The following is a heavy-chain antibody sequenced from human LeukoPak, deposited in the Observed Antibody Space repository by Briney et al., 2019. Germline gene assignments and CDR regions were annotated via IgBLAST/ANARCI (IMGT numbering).Heavy chain of an antibody. V-gene: IGHV1-2*06. CDR2: INPNSGGT. J-gene: IGHJ3*02. D-gene: IGHD5-24*01. Sequence: PRASVKVSCKASGYTFTGYYMHWVRQAPGQGLEWMGRINPNSGGTSYAQKFQGRVTMTRDTSISTAYMELSRLRSDDTAVYYCARTQSRDGFEFWDAFDIWGQGTMVTVSS. CDR1: GYTFTGYY. CDR3: ARTQSRDGFEFWDAFDI.